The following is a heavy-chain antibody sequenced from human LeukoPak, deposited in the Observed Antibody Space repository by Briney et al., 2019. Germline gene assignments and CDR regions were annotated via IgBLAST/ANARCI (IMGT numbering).Heavy chain of an antibody. Sequence: PGGSLRLSCAASGFTFSSYAMSWVRQAPGKGLEWVSAISGSGGSTYYADSVKGRFTISRDNSKNTRYLQMNSLRAEDTAVYYCAKSMIVVVINDYFDYWGQGTLVTVSS. J-gene: IGHJ4*02. D-gene: IGHD3-22*01. CDR1: GFTFSSYA. CDR2: ISGSGGST. CDR3: AKSMIVVVINDYFDY. V-gene: IGHV3-23*01.